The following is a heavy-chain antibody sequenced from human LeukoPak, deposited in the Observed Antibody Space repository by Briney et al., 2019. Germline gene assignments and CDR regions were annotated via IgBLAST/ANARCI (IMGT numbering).Heavy chain of an antibody. J-gene: IGHJ3*02. CDR1: GFTFSSYW. CDR3: ASEMASVHAFDI. V-gene: IGHV3-74*01. CDR2: INSDGSST. D-gene: IGHD5-24*01. Sequence: TGGSLRLSCAASGFTFSSYWMHWVRQAPGKGLVWVSRINSDGSSTSYADSVKGRFTISRDNAKNTLYLQMNNLRAEDTAVYYCASEMASVHAFDIWGQGTMVTVSS.